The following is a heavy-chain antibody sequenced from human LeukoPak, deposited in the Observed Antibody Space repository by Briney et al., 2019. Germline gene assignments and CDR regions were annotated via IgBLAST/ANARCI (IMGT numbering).Heavy chain of an antibody. CDR2: ISSSSSYK. J-gene: IGHJ1*01. Sequence: GGSLRLSCAASGFTFSNYTMNWVRQAPGKGLEWVSSISSSSSYKYYADSVKGRFTISRDNPKNSLYLQMNSLRAEDTAMYYCVNVEAVAAVEFFQHWGQGTLVTVSA. V-gene: IGHV3-21*01. CDR1: GFTFSNYT. CDR3: VNVEAVAAVEFFQH. D-gene: IGHD6-19*01.